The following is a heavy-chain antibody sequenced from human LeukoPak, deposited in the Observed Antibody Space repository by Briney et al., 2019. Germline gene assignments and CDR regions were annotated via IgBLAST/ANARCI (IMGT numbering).Heavy chain of an antibody. CDR3: ARGHQDIVVVVHGWFGP. D-gene: IGHD2-15*01. CDR2: ISSSSSYI. J-gene: IGHJ5*02. V-gene: IGHV3-21*01. Sequence: GGSLRLSCAASGFTFSSYSMNWVRQAPGKGLEWVSSISSSSSYIYYADSVKGRFTISRDNAKNSLYLQMNSLRAEDTAVYYCARGHQDIVVVVHGWFGPWGQGTLVTVSS. CDR1: GFTFSSYS.